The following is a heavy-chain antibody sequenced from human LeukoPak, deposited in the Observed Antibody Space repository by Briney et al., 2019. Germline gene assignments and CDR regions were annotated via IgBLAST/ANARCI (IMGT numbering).Heavy chain of an antibody. CDR2: IKQDGSEN. CDR1: GFTYSNYW. J-gene: IGHJ4*02. D-gene: IGHD1-7*01. CDR3: AREDDWNYEDY. Sequence: GGSLRLSCAASGFTYSNYWMSWVRQAPGKGREWVANIKQDGSENYYVNCVKGRFTISRDNAKHSLYLQMNSLRAEDTAIYYCAREDDWNYEDYWGQGTLITVSS. V-gene: IGHV3-7*01.